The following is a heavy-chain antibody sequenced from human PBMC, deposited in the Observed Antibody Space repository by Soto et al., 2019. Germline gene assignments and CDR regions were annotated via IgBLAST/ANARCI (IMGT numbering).Heavy chain of an antibody. D-gene: IGHD6-19*01. CDR2: IFYSGTT. J-gene: IGHJ4*02. CDR1: GGSISSSDLH. CDR3: ERGSGDYFVLNN. V-gene: IGHV4-39*07. Sequence: SETLSLTCTVSGGSISSSDLHWAWIRQPPGKGLEWIGSIFYSGTTYYSPSLKSRVTISVDTPKNQFSLMLSSVTAADTAVYFCERGSGDYFVLNNWGRGTLVTVSS.